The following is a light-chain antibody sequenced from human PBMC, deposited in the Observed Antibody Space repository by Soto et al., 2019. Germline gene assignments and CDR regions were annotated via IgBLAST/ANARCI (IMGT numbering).Light chain of an antibody. J-gene: IGKJ2*01. CDR1: QSITTW. Sequence: DIQMTQSPSTLSASVGDRVTITCRASQSITTWLAWYQQKPGKAPKLLIYKATNLQSGVPSRFSGSGSGTEFRLTISSLQPEDFATYYCQRYNDYQYIFGQGTKLEIK. CDR2: KAT. CDR3: QRYNDYQYI. V-gene: IGKV1-5*03.